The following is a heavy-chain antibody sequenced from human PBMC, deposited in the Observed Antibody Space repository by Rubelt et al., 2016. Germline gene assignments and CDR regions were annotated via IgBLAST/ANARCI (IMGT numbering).Heavy chain of an antibody. J-gene: IGHJ4*02. CDR3: ATGASLIRGFDY. CDR1: GYNFRSYG. D-gene: IGHD3-10*01. CDR2: IGSFSGQT. V-gene: IGHV1-18*01. Sequence: GGEVKQPGASVKVSCKASGYNFRSYGITWVRQAPGQGLEWMGWIGSFSGQTHYNQKFQGRVTMTTDTSTNTAYMELRSLGSDDTAMYYCATGASLIRGFDYWGQGTRVTVSS.